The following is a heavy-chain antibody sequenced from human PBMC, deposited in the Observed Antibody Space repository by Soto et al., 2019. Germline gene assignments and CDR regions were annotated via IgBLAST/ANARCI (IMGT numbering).Heavy chain of an antibody. Sequence: SETLSLTCTVSRGSINSYYWSWIRQPPGKGLEWIGYIYYSGTTNYNPSLKSRVTMSVDTSRNQFSLKLSSVTAADTAVYYCARDPPDGDSYFDYWGQGTPVTVSS. D-gene: IGHD4-17*01. CDR1: RGSINSYY. J-gene: IGHJ4*02. CDR3: ARDPPDGDSYFDY. V-gene: IGHV4-59*01. CDR2: IYYSGTT.